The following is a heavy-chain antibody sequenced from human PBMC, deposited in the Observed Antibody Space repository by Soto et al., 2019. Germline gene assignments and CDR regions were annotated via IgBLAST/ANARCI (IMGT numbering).Heavy chain of an antibody. V-gene: IGHV1-69*01. D-gene: IGHD3-10*01. CDR3: ARELVRGVPTKLTRGQIVY. CDR2: IIPIFGTA. Sequence: QVQLVQSGAEVKKPGSSVKVSCKASGGTFSSYAISWVRQAPGQGLEWMGGIIPIFGTANYAQKFQGRVTITADESTSTAYMEMGSLRSEDTAVYYCARELVRGVPTKLTRGQIVYWGQGTLVTVSA. CDR1: GGTFSSYA. J-gene: IGHJ4*02.